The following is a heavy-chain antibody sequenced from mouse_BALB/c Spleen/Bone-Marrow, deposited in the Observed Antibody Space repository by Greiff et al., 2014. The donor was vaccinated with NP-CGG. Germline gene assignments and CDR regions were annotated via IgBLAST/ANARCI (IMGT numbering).Heavy chain of an antibody. V-gene: IGHV1-80*01. J-gene: IGHJ3*01. Sequence: VQLQQSGAELVRPGSSVKISCKASGYAFSSYWMNWVQQRPGQGLEWIGQIYPGDGDINYNGKFKGKATLTAGKSSGTAYMQFSSLTSEDSAVYFCARGDFDFEAWFTYWGQGTLVTVSA. D-gene: IGHD2-4*01. CDR3: ARGDFDFEAWFTY. CDR2: IYPGDGDI. CDR1: GYAFSSYW.